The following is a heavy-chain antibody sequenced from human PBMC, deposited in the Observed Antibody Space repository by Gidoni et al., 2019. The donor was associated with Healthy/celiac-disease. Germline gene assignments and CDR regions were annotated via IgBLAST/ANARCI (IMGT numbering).Heavy chain of an antibody. CDR1: GLTFSSYG. J-gene: IGHJ3*02. CDR2: ISYDGSNK. V-gene: IGHV3-30*18. Sequence: QVQLVEYGGGVVQPGRSLRLSCAASGLTFSSYGMHWVRQAPGKGLEWVAVISYDGSNKYYADSVKGRFTISRDNSKNTLYLQMNSLRAEDTAVYYCAKDLAFIAVAGTSDAFDIWGQGTMVTVSS. CDR3: AKDLAFIAVAGTSDAFDI. D-gene: IGHD6-19*01.